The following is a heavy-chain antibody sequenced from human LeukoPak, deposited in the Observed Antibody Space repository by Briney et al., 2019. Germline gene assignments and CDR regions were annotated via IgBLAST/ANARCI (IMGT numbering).Heavy chain of an antibody. CDR1: GFTFSSYA. V-gene: IGHV3-7*04. Sequence: GGSLRLSCAASGFTFSSYAMQWVRQAPGKGLEGVANIKQDGSKKSYVDSVKGRFTISRDNAKNSLYLQMNSLRAEDTAIYYCTRVGYIDEGIDYWGQGTLVTVSS. D-gene: IGHD5-24*01. J-gene: IGHJ4*02. CDR2: IKQDGSKK. CDR3: TRVGYIDEGIDY.